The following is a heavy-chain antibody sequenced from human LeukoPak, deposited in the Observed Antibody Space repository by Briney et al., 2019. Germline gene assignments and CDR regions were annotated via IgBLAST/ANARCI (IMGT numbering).Heavy chain of an antibody. CDR1: GFTVSTNY. V-gene: IGHV3-66*01. CDR2: IHSGGNT. J-gene: IGHJ6*03. Sequence: GGSLRLSCAASGFTVSTNYMSWVRQAPGKGLEWVSIIHSGGNTYYADSVKDRFTISRDNSKNTLYLQMNSLRSDDTAVYYCARVVVVTYYMDVWGKGTTVTISS. CDR3: ARVVVVTYYMDV. D-gene: IGHD2-21*02.